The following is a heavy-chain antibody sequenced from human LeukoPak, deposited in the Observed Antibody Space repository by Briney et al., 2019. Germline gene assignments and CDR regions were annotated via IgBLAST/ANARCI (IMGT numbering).Heavy chain of an antibody. V-gene: IGHV4-59*01. J-gene: IGHJ4*02. CDR2: IHYSGNT. Sequence: SETLSLTCSASGDSFSSYYWSWIRQPPGKGLEWIGYIHYSGNTNYTPSLKSRVTLSADTSKTQFSLKLNSVTAADTAVYYCARHQGYASSWYADYWGQGALVTVSS. D-gene: IGHD6-13*01. CDR3: ARHQGYASSWYADY. CDR1: GDSFSSYY.